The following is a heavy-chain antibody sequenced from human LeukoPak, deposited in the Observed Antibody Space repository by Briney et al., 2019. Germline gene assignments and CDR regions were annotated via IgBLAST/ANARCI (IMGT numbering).Heavy chain of an antibody. CDR1: GFTFSSYA. CDR3: AKDPLITDYDILTGPDYYFDY. CDR2: ISGSGGST. D-gene: IGHD3-9*01. Sequence: GGSLRLSCAASGFTFSSYAMSWVRQAPGKGLEWVSAISGSGGSTYYADSAKGRFTISRDNSKNTLYLQMNSLRAEDTAVYYCAKDPLITDYDILTGPDYYFDYWGQGTLVTVSS. V-gene: IGHV3-23*01. J-gene: IGHJ4*02.